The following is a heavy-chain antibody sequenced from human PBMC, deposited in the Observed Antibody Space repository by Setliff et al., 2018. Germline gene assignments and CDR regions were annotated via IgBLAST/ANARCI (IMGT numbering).Heavy chain of an antibody. D-gene: IGHD5-12*01. CDR3: AREVRKYGVATDLYYNYMDV. CDR2: ITSSSYI. Sequence: PGGSLRLSCAASGFTFSSYSMNWVRQAPGKGLEWVSSITSSSYIYYADSLKGRFTISRDNAKNSLYLQMNSLRAEDTAVYFCAREVRKYGVATDLYYNYMDVRGKGTTVTVSS. J-gene: IGHJ6*03. V-gene: IGHV3-21*01. CDR1: GFTFSSYS.